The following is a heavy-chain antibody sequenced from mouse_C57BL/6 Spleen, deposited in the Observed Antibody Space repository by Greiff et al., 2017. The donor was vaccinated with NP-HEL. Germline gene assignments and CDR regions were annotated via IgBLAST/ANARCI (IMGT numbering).Heavy chain of an antibody. CDR1: GYTFTDYE. V-gene: IGHV1-15*01. D-gene: IGHD1-1*01. Sequence: VKLQESGAELVRPGASVTLSCKASGYTFTDYEMHWVKQTPVHGLEWIGAIDPETGGTAYNQKFKGKAILTADKSSSTAYMELRSLTSEDSAVYYCTRRALYYYGSSYGFAYWGQGTLVTVSA. CDR3: TRRALYYYGSSYGFAY. J-gene: IGHJ3*01. CDR2: IDPETGGT.